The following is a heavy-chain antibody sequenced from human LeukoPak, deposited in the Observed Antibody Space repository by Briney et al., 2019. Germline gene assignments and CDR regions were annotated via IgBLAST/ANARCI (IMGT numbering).Heavy chain of an antibody. J-gene: IGHJ4*02. V-gene: IGHV4-59*01. D-gene: IGHD3-10*01. CDR3: ARHMVRGVISSFDY. Sequence: SETLSLTCTVSGDSISSYYWSWIRQPPGKGLEWIGYIYYSGSTNYNPSLKSRVTISVDTSKNQFSLKVRSVTAADTAVYYCARHMVRGVISSFDYWGQGTLVTVSS. CDR1: GDSISSYY. CDR2: IYYSGST.